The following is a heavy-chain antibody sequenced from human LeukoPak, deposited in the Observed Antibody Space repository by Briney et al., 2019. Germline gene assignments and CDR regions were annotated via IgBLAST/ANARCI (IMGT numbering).Heavy chain of an antibody. V-gene: IGHV4-34*01. J-gene: IGHJ4*02. CDR1: GGSFSGYY. Sequence: PSETLSLTCAVYGGSFSGYYWSWIRQPPGKGLEWIGEINHSGSTNYNPSLKSRVTISVDTSKNQFSLKLSSVTAADTAVYCCARGVLVNYHYYFDYWGQGTLVTVSS. D-gene: IGHD4-11*01. CDR2: INHSGST. CDR3: ARGVLVNYHYYFDY.